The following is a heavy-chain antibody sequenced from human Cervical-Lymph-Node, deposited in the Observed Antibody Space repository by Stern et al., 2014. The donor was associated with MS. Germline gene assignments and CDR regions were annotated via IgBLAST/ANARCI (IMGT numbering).Heavy chain of an antibody. Sequence: QMQLVQSGGGVVQPGTSLRLSCAVSGFTFSNYGMHWVRQAPGKGLEWVAVISYDADVKFYADSVKGRFTISSDTPKNSMYLQLNSLKVEDTAVYFCAKKSVGTTGTTTAFDYWGQGTLVTVSS. D-gene: IGHD1-1*01. CDR3: AKKSVGTTGTTTAFDY. CDR1: GFTFSNYG. V-gene: IGHV3-30*06. J-gene: IGHJ4*02. CDR2: ISYDADVK.